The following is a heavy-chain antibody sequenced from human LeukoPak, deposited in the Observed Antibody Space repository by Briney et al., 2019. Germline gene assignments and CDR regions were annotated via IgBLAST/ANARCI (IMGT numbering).Heavy chain of an antibody. J-gene: IGHJ4*02. D-gene: IGHD1-1*01. CDR3: AREGVPRPTGGFDQ. CDR2: INSDGSST. Sequence: GGSLRLSCAVSGFTFSSYWMHWVRQAPGKGLVWVSRINSDGSSTSYADSVKGRFTISRDNAKNTLYLQMNSLRAEDTAVYYCAREGVPRPTGGFDQWGQGTLVTVSS. V-gene: IGHV3-74*01. CDR1: GFTFSSYW.